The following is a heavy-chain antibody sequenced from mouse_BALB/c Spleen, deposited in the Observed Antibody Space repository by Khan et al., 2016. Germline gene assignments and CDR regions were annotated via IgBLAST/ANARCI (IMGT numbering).Heavy chain of an antibody. CDR1: GYSITSGYA. CDR2: ITYSGGT. D-gene: IGHD1-1*01. CDR3: ARDYYGSSFFDY. Sequence: EVQLVESGPGLVKPSQSLSLTCTVTGYSITSGYAWNWIRQFPGSKLEWMGYITYSGGTSYNPSLKSRISVTGDTSKNQFFLQFNSVTTEDTSTYYCARDYYGSSFFDYWGQGTLVTVSA. V-gene: IGHV3-2*02. J-gene: IGHJ3*01.